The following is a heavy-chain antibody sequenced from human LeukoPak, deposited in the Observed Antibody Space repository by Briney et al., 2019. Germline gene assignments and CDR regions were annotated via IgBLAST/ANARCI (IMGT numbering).Heavy chain of an antibody. CDR3: ARGVWQQLRLYYFDY. CDR2: IIPIFGTA. D-gene: IGHD6-13*01. Sequence: GSSVKVSCKASGGTFSSYAISWVRQAPGQGLEWMGGIIPIFGTANYAQKFQGRVTITADESTSTAYMEPSSLRSEDTAVYYCARGVWQQLRLYYFDYWGQGTLVTVSS. J-gene: IGHJ4*02. CDR1: GGTFSSYA. V-gene: IGHV1-69*01.